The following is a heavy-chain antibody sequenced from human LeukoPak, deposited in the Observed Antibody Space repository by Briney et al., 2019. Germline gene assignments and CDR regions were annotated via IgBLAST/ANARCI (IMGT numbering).Heavy chain of an antibody. V-gene: IGHV3-20*04. CDR2: INWNGGST. J-gene: IGHJ4*02. Sequence: GGSLRLSCAASGFTFDDYGMSWVRQAPGKGLEWVSGINWNGGSTGYADSVKGRFTISRDNAKNTLYLQMNSLRAEDTAVYYCARFGSTTFADYWGQGTLVTVSS. CDR3: ARFGSTTFADY. D-gene: IGHD3-16*01. CDR1: GFTFDDYG.